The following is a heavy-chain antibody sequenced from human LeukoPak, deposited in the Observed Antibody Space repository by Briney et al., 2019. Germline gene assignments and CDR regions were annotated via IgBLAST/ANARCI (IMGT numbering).Heavy chain of an antibody. Sequence: GGSLRLSCAASGFTFSSYAMSWVRQAPGKGLEWVSAISGSGGSTYYADSVKGRFTTSRDNSKNTLYLQMNSLRAEDTAVYYCAKGGVLRFLGDVWGKGTTVTVSS. CDR3: AKGGVLRFLGDV. D-gene: IGHD3-3*01. CDR2: ISGSGGST. CDR1: GFTFSSYA. J-gene: IGHJ6*04. V-gene: IGHV3-23*01.